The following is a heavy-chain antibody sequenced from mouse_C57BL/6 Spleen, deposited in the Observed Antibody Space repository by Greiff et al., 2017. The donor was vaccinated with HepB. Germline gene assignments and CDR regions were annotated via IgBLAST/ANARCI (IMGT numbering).Heavy chain of an antibody. J-gene: IGHJ4*01. D-gene: IGHD1-1*01. CDR2: INPYNGDT. Sequence: EVKLMESGPELVKPGDSVKISCKASGYSFTGYFMNWVMQSHGKSLEWIGRINPYNGDTFYNQKFKGKATLTVDKSSSTAHMELRSLTSEDSAVYYCARSDYAPMDYWGQGTSVTVSS. CDR3: ARSDYAPMDY. CDR1: GYSFTGYF. V-gene: IGHV1-20*01.